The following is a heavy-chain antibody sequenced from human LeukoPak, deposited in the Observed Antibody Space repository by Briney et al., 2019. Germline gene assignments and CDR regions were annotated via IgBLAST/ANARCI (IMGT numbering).Heavy chain of an antibody. V-gene: IGHV3-21*01. CDR2: ISSSSSYI. J-gene: IGHJ4*02. CDR1: GFTFSSYS. Sequence: NAGGSLRLSCAASGFTFSSYSMNWVRQAPGKGLEWVSSISSSSSYIYYADSVKGRFTISRDNAKNSLYLQMNSLRAEGTAVYYCARDLKEVAARPFDYWGQGTLVTVSS. CDR3: ARDLKEVAARPFDY. D-gene: IGHD6-6*01.